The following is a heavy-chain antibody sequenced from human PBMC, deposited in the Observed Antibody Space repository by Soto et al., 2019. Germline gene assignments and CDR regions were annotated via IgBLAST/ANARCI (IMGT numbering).Heavy chain of an antibody. J-gene: IGHJ4*02. V-gene: IGHV1-69*13. CDR3: ARGAMANFDY. CDR2: FIAMLGTP. D-gene: IGHD5-18*01. Sequence: GASVKVSCKASGGTFGSQGIAWVRQAPGQGLEWMGGFIAMLGTPTYAKKVQGRATISADESLTSSYLELRSLRSEDTGVYFCARGAMANFDYLAQGTVVTVSS. CDR1: GGTFGSQG.